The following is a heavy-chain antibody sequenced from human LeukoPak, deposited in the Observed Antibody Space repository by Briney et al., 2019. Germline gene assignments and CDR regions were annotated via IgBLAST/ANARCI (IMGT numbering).Heavy chain of an antibody. CDR2: ISWNSGSI. D-gene: IGHD6-19*01. J-gene: IGHJ3*02. Sequence: PGRSLRLSCAASGFTFDDYAMHWVRQAPGKGLEWVSGISWNSGSIGYADSVKGRFTISRDNAKNSLYLQMNSLRAEDTALYYCAKDTIAVARETAFDIWGQGTMVTVSS. V-gene: IGHV3-9*01. CDR3: AKDTIAVARETAFDI. CDR1: GFTFDDYA.